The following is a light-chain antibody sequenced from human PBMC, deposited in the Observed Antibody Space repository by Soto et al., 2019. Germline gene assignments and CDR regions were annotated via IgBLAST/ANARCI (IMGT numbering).Light chain of an antibody. J-gene: IGLJ1*01. CDR2: SYD. CDR1: SSNIGDNA. Sequence: QSVLTQPPSVSGAPGQRVTISCTGSSSNIGDNAVNWYQHVPGTAPKLLIYSYDQRPSGVPDRFSGSKSGTSASLAISGLQSEDEADYYCAAWDASLDGYVFGTGTRSPS. V-gene: IGLV1-44*01. CDR3: AAWDASLDGYV.